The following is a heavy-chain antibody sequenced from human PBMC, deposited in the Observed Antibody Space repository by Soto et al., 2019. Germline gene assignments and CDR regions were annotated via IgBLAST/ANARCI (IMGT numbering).Heavy chain of an antibody. CDR1: GFTFSSYG. CDR3: AKDRRPNYYYGMDV. V-gene: IGHV3-30*18. D-gene: IGHD6-25*01. Sequence: PGGSLRLSCAASGFTFSSYGMHWVRQAPGKGLEWVAVISYDGSNKYYADSVKGRFTISRDNSKNTLYLQMNSLRAEDTAVYYCAKDRRPNYYYGMDVWGQGTKVTVSS. J-gene: IGHJ6*02. CDR2: ISYDGSNK.